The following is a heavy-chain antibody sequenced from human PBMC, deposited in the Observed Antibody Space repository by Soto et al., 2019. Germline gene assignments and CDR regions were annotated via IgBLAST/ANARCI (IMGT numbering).Heavy chain of an antibody. Sequence: QLQLQESGPGLVKPSETLSLICTVSGGSISGYFWSWVRQPAGKGLEWIGRIYSAGSTNYNPSLKSRVTMSVDTSQNQFSLKLTSVTAADTAMYYCVRGDVFDIRGRGTMVTVSS. CDR1: GGSISGYF. CDR3: VRGDVFDI. CDR2: IYSAGST. J-gene: IGHJ3*02. D-gene: IGHD3-16*01. V-gene: IGHV4-4*07.